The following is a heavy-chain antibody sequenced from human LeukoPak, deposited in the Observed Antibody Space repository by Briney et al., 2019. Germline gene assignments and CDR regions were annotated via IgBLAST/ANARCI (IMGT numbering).Heavy chain of an antibody. V-gene: IGHV1-18*04. CDR3: ALIPYCTTATCYYFDY. J-gene: IGHJ4*02. D-gene: IGHD2-2*01. CDR1: GYTFTTYG. Sequence: ASVKVSCKTSGYTFTTYGISWVRQAPGQGLEWMGWISTYNGDTNYAQKLQGRVTMTADTSTSTTYMELRSLRSDDTAVYYCALIPYCTTATCYYFDYWGQGTLVTVPS. CDR2: ISTYNGDT.